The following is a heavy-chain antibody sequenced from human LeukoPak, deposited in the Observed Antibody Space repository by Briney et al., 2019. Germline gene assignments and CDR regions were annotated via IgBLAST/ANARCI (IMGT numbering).Heavy chain of an antibody. CDR3: AKDSSSSWYRDFDY. J-gene: IGHJ4*02. CDR1: GFTFDDYA. Sequence: GRSLRLSCAASGFTFDDYAMHWVRQAPGKGLEWVSGISWNSGSIGYADSVKGRFTISRDNAKNSLYLQMSSLRAEDTAFYYCAKDSSSSWYRDFDYWGQGTLVTVSS. CDR2: ISWNSGSI. D-gene: IGHD6-13*01. V-gene: IGHV3-9*01.